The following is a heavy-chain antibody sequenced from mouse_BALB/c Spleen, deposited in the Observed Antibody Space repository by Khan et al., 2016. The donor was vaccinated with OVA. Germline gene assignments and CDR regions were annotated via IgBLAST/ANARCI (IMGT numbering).Heavy chain of an antibody. J-gene: IGHJ3*01. Sequence: EVQLQESGPGLVKPSQSLSLTCTVTGYSITSEYAWNWIRQFPGDKLEWMGYINYRGNTSFTPSPKSRTSITRATSKNQFFLQFNTLTTTYTATYYCARKDYYDYDPFPYWGQGTLVTVSA. CDR2: INYRGNT. CDR3: ARKDYYDYDPFPY. D-gene: IGHD2-4*01. CDR1: GYSITSEYA. V-gene: IGHV3-2*02.